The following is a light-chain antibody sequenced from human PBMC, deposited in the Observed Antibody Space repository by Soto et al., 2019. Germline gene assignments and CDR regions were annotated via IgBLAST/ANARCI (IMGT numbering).Light chain of an antibody. V-gene: IGKV1-5*03. J-gene: IGKJ2*01. Sequence: DIQMTQSPSTLPPSGGDRAIITARASQRIISWWAWYQQKAGEAPKLLIYKATTLQSGVPSRFSGSGSGTEFSLTISRLQPEDFATYFCQQYDRSSSFGQGTRLEI. CDR2: KAT. CDR3: QQYDRSSS. CDR1: QRIISW.